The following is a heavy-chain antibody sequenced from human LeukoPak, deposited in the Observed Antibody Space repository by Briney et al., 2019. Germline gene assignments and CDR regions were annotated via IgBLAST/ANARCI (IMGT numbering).Heavy chain of an antibody. CDR3: AKESDFFFYMDV. D-gene: IGHD3/OR15-3a*01. V-gene: IGHV3-30*18. J-gene: IGHJ6*03. Sequence: GGSLRLSCAASGFTFLKYGMHWVRQAPGKGLEWVALISYDGSNEYYADSVKGRFTISRDNFKNTLFLQMNSLRAEDTAVYYCAKESDFFFYMDVWGRGTMVTVSS. CDR2: ISYDGSNE. CDR1: GFTFLKYG.